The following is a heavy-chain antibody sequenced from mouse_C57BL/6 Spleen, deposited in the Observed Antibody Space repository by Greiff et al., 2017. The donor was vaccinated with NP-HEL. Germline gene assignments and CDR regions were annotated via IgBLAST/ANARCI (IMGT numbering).Heavy chain of an antibody. CDR3: ASRDDYGETSFDY. D-gene: IGHD2-4*01. V-gene: IGHV5-4*03. CDR2: ISDGGSYT. J-gene: IGHJ2*01. CDR1: GFTFSSYA. Sequence: EVKLMESGGGLVKPGGSLKLSCAASGFTFSSYAMSWVRQTPEKRLEWVATISDGGSYTYYPDNVKGRFTISRDNAKNNLYLQMSHLKSEDTAMYYCASRDDYGETSFDYWGQGTTLTVSS.